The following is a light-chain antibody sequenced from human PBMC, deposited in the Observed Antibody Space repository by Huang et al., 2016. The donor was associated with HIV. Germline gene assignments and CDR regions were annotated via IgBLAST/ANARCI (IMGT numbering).Light chain of an antibody. CDR3: QQSYSAWIT. CDR1: PAIGTY. Sequence: IQLTQSPTSLSASVGDRVTIACRASPAIGTYLNWFQQKPGRAPKLLISDVSSLNTGISSRFIGSGSGTEFTLTIRGLQFDDFATYFCQQSYSAWITFGQGTRLEIK. CDR2: DVS. V-gene: IGKV1-39*01. J-gene: IGKJ5*01.